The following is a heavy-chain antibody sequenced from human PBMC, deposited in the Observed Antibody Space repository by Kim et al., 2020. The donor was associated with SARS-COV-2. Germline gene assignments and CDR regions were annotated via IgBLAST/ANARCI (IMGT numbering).Heavy chain of an antibody. CDR1: GFTFSSYS. D-gene: IGHD2-8*01. V-gene: IGHV3-21*01. CDR2: ISSSSSYI. Sequence: GGSLRLSCAASGFTFSSYSMNWVRQAPGKGLEWVSSISSSSSYIYYADSVKGRFTISRDNAKNSLYLQMNSLRAEDTAVYYCARVTVLMPYEHPFDYWGQGTLVTVSS. J-gene: IGHJ4*02. CDR3: ARVTVLMPYEHPFDY.